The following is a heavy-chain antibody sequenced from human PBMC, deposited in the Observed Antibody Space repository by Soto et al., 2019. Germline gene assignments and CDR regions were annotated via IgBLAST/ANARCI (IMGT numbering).Heavy chain of an antibody. D-gene: IGHD1-26*01. V-gene: IGHV3-21*01. CDR1: GFTFSSYS. Sequence: PGGSLRLSCAASGFTFSSYSMNWVRQAPGKGLEWVSSISSSSSYIYYAESVKGRFTISRDNAKNSLYLQMHSRGAEDTAVYYCARGSGNYELDYWGQGTLVTVSS. J-gene: IGHJ4*02. CDR3: ARGSGNYELDY. CDR2: ISSSSSYI.